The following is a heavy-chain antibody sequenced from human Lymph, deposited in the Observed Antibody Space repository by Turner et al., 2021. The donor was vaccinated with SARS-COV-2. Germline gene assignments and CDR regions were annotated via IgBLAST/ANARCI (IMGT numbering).Heavy chain of an antibody. CDR1: GFTFSSYG. V-gene: IGHV3-30*18. CDR2: ISYDGSNK. D-gene: IGHD3-3*01. J-gene: IGHJ6*02. Sequence: QVQLVESGGGVFQPGRSLRLPCAASGFTFSSYGMHWVRQAPGKGLEWVAVISYDGSNKYYADSVKGRFTISRDNSKNTLYLQMNSLRAEDTAVYYCAKVRSIFGVVIGGMDVWGQGTTVTVSS. CDR3: AKVRSIFGVVIGGMDV.